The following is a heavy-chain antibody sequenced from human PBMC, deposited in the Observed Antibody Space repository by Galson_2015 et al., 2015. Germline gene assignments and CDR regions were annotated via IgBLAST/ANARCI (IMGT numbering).Heavy chain of an antibody. CDR1: GFTFSTYG. V-gene: IGHV3-30*18. CDR3: AKDLTGGFPIGY. Sequence: SLRLSCAASGFTFSTYGMHWVRQAPGKGLEWVAVISYDGSDKYYADSVKGRFTISRDNSKNTLYLQMNSLRVEDSAVYYCAKDLTGGFPIGYWGQGTLVTVSS. CDR2: ISYDGSDK. D-gene: IGHD4-23*01. J-gene: IGHJ4*02.